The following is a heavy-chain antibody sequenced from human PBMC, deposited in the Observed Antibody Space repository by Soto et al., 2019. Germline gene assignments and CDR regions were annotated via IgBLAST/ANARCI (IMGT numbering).Heavy chain of an antibody. D-gene: IGHD2-2*01. Sequence: EVQLVESGGGLVQPGGSLRLSCAASGFTVSSNYMSWVRQAPGKGLEWVSVIYSGGSTYYADSVKGRFTISRDNSKNTLYLQMISLRAEDTAVYHCVRGPAPMPLIDYWGQGTLVTVSS. CDR2: IYSGGST. CDR3: VRGPAPMPLIDY. J-gene: IGHJ4*02. V-gene: IGHV3-66*01. CDR1: GFTVSSNY.